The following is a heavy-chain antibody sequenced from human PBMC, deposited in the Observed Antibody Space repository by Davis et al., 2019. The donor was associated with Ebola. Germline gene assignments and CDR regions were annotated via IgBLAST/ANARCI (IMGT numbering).Heavy chain of an antibody. J-gene: IGHJ4*02. V-gene: IGHV3-66*02. CDR2: IYSGGST. CDR1: GFTVSSNY. D-gene: IGHD2-15*01. Sequence: PGGSLRLSCAASGFTVSSNYMSWVRQAPGKGLEWVSVIYSGGSTYYADSVKGRFTISRDNSKNTLYLQMNSLRAEDTAVYYCARIGRGGTGGYFDYWGQGTLVTVSS. CDR3: ARIGRGGTGGYFDY.